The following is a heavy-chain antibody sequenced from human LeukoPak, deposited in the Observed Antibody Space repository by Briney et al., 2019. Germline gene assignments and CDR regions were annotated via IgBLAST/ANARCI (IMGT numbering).Heavy chain of an antibody. J-gene: IGHJ5*02. CDR3: ARDPYYDSTGILGNWFDP. CDR1: GFTFSRHH. D-gene: IGHD3-22*01. V-gene: IGHV3-23*01. CDR2: ISGSGDRT. Sequence: GGSLRLSCAASGFTFSRHHMSWVRQAPGKGLEWVSSISGSGDRTYYADSVKGRFTISRDNSKNTLYLQMNSLRAEDTAVYYCARDPYYDSTGILGNWFDPWGQGTLVTVSS.